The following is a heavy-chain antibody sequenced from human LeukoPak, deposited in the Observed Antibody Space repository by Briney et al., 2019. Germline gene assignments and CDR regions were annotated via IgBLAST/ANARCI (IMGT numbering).Heavy chain of an antibody. CDR1: GGSISSGDYY. Sequence: PSETLSLTCTVSGGSISSGDYYWSWIRQPPGKGLEWIGYICYSGSTYYNPSLKSRVTISVDTSKNQFSLKLSSVTAADTAVYYCARGASIRYYYYYYGMDVWGQGTTVTVSS. CDR2: ICYSGST. J-gene: IGHJ6*02. V-gene: IGHV4-30-4*01. CDR3: ARGASIRYYYYYYGMDV.